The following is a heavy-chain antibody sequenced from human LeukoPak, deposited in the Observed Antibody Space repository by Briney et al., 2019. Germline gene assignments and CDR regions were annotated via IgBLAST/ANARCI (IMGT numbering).Heavy chain of an antibody. Sequence: LGGSLRLSCAASGFTFSSYAMSWVRQAPGKGLEWVSAISGSGGSTYYADSVKGRFTISRDNSKNTLYLQMNSLRAEDTAVYYCAKDTGYYYDSSGYWYWGQGTLVTVSS. CDR2: ISGSGGST. CDR3: AKDTGYYYDSSGYWY. V-gene: IGHV3-23*01. J-gene: IGHJ4*02. CDR1: GFTFSSYA. D-gene: IGHD3-22*01.